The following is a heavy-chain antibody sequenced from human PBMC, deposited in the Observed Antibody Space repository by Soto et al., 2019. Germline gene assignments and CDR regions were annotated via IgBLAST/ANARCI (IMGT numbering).Heavy chain of an antibody. CDR3: VRGTHDRYGIDY. D-gene: IGHD1-1*01. V-gene: IGHV3-74*01. CDR2: INIGGSAA. CDR1: GFTFSNYW. Sequence: EVQLVESGGGLVQPGGSLRLSCAASGFTFSNYWMHWVRLPPGKGLLWVSRINIGGSAANYAGSVEGRFTVSRDDAKNTLYLQMNSLRDDDTAVYYCVRGTHDRYGIDYWGQGAPVTVSS. J-gene: IGHJ4*02.